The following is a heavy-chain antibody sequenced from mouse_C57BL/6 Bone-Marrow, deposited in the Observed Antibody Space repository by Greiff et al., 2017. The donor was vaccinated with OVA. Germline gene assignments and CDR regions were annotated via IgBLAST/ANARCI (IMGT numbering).Heavy chain of an antibody. D-gene: IGHD2-3*01. Sequence: EVQLVESGGDLVKPGGSLKLSCAASGFTFSSYGMSWVRQTPDKRLEWVATISSGGSYTYYPDSVKGRFTISRDNAKNTLYLQMSSLKSEDTALYYCARRGRYGYYAFAYWGQGTLVTVSA. CDR3: ARRGRYGYYAFAY. J-gene: IGHJ3*01. CDR1: GFTFSSYG. CDR2: ISSGGSYT. V-gene: IGHV5-6*01.